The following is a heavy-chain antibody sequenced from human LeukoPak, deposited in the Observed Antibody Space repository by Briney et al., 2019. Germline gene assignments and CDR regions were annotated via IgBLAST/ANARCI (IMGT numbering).Heavy chain of an antibody. CDR3: AVRGYSYADGMDV. CDR2: ISSSSSYI. D-gene: IGHD5-18*01. Sequence: GGSLRLSCAASGFTFSSYSMNWVRQAPGKGLEWVSSISSSSSYIYYADSVKGRFTISRDNAKNSLYLQMNSLRAEDTAVYYCAVRGYSYADGMDVWGQGTTVTVSS. V-gene: IGHV3-21*01. J-gene: IGHJ6*02. CDR1: GFTFSSYS.